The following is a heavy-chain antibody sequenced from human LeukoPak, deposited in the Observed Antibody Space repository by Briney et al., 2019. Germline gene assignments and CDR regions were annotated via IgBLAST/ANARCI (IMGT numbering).Heavy chain of an antibody. CDR2: IYSGGST. Sequence: GGSLRLSCAASGFTFSSYAMSWVRQAPGKWLEWVSVIYSGGSTYYADSVKGRFTISRDNSKNTLYLQMNSLRAEDTAVYYCARGGLLVSNDYWGQGTLVTVSS. CDR3: ARGGLLVSNDY. D-gene: IGHD2-15*01. CDR1: GFTFSSYA. V-gene: IGHV3-66*01. J-gene: IGHJ4*02.